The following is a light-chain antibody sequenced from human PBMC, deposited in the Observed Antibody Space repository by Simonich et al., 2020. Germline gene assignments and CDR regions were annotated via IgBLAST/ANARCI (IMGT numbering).Light chain of an antibody. J-gene: IGLJ2*01. CDR2: GKN. Sequence: SSELTQDPAVSVALGQTVRITCQGDSLRSYYASWYQQKPGQAPVLVIYGKNNRPSGIPDRFSGSSSGNPASLTITGAQAEDEADYYCNSRDSSGNVVFGGGTKLTVL. CDR3: NSRDSSGNVV. V-gene: IGLV3-19*01. CDR1: SLRSYY.